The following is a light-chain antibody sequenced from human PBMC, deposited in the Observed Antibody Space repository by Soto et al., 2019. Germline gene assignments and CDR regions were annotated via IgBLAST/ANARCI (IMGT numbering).Light chain of an antibody. CDR3: QQYGGSPIT. CDR1: QSVSRS. V-gene: IGKV3-20*01. CDR2: GAS. J-gene: IGKJ5*01. Sequence: EVVLTQSPGTLSFSPGGRATLSCRASQSVSRSLAWYQQRPGQSPRLLISGASIRASGVPVRFIGSGSGTDFTLTITRLEPEDFAVYYCQQYGGSPITFGLGTRLEIK.